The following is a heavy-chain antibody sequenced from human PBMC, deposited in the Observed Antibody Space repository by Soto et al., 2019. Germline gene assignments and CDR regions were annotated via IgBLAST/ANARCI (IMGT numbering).Heavy chain of an antibody. CDR2: INSDGSST. CDR1: GFTFSSYW. V-gene: IGHV3-74*01. J-gene: IGHJ3*02. CDR3: ASGRGFCSGGSCYSGGPNDAFDI. Sequence: EVQLVESGGGLVQPGGSLRLSCAASGFTFSSYWMHWVRQAPGKGLVWVSRINSDGSSTSYADSVKGRFTISRDNAKNTLYLQMNSLRAEDTAVYYCASGRGFCSGGSCYSGGPNDAFDIWGQGTMVTVSS. D-gene: IGHD2-15*01.